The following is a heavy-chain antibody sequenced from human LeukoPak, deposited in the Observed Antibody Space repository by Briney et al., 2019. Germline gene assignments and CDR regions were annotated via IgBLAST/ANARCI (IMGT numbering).Heavy chain of an antibody. CDR1: GFTFSSYA. CDR3: AEDAGGDYGDINWFDP. Sequence: GGSLRLSCAASGFTFSSYAMSWVRQAPGEGLEWVSAISGSGGSTYYADSVKGRFTISRDNSKNTLYLQMNSLRAEDTAVYYCAEDAGGDYGDINWFDPWGQGTLVTVSS. J-gene: IGHJ5*02. V-gene: IGHV3-23*01. CDR2: ISGSGGST. D-gene: IGHD4-17*01.